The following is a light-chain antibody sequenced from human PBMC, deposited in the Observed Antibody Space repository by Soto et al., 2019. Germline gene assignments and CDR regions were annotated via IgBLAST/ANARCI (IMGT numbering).Light chain of an antibody. V-gene: IGKV1-9*01. CDR2: AAS. CDR1: QGISSY. Sequence: DIQLTQSPSFLSASVGDRVTITCRASQGISSYLACYQQKPGKAPKLLIYAASTLQSGVPSRFSGSGSATEFTLTISSLQPEDCATYYCQQLNSYPRVTFGGGTKVEIK. CDR3: QQLNSYPRVT. J-gene: IGKJ4*01.